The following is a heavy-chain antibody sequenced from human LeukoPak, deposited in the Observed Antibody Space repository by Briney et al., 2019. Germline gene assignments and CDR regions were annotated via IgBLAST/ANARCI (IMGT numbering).Heavy chain of an antibody. D-gene: IGHD3-3*01. Sequence: GGSLRLSCAASAITFSTYAMSWVRQAPGKGLECVSVISGGAGSTYYADSVKGRFAISRDNSKNTLYLQMNSLRAEDTAVYYCAKDKYNFWSGSNYYYMDVWGKGTTVTVSS. J-gene: IGHJ6*03. CDR3: AKDKYNFWSGSNYYYMDV. CDR1: AITFSTYA. CDR2: ISGGAGST. V-gene: IGHV3-23*01.